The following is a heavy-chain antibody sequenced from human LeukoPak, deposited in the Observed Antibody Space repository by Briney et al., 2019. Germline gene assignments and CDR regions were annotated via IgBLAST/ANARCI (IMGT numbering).Heavy chain of an antibody. CDR3: SKDRTTSGGAEGY. V-gene: IGHV3-23*01. CDR1: GSTSSSYA. CDR2: ISGSGGGT. J-gene: IGHJ4*02. Sequence: GSLRLSCAASGSTSSSYAMSWVRQAPGKGLEWVSGISGSGGGTYYADSVKGRFTISRDNSKNTLYLQMNSLRAEDTAIYYCSKDRTTSGGAEGYWGQGTLVTVSA. D-gene: IGHD3-10*01.